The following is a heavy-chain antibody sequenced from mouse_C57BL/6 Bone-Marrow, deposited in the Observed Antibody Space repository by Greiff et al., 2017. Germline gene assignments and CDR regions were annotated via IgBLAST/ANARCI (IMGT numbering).Heavy chain of an antibody. Sequence: QVQLQQPGAELVKPGASVKLSCKASGYTFTSYWMHWVKQRPGQGLEWIGMIHPTSGSTNYNEKFKSKATLTVDKSSSTAYMQLSSLTSEDSAVYYCAGGLRGWYFDVWGTGTTVTVSS. D-gene: IGHD2-2*01. CDR3: AGGLRGWYFDV. V-gene: IGHV1-64*01. CDR1: GYTFTSYW. CDR2: IHPTSGST. J-gene: IGHJ1*03.